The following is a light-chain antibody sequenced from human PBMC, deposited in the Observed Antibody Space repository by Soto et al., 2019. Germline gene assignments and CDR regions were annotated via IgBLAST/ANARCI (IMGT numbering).Light chain of an antibody. V-gene: IGKV3-20*01. CDR1: QSVGTY. CDR2: GAS. Sequence: IVLTQSPGTLSLSPGERATLSCRASQSVGTYLAWYRQKPGQAPRLLIYGASSRATGIPDRFSGSGSGTDFTLTISRLEPEDFAVYHCQQYVSIPLTFGGGTKVDIK. CDR3: QQYVSIPLT. J-gene: IGKJ4*01.